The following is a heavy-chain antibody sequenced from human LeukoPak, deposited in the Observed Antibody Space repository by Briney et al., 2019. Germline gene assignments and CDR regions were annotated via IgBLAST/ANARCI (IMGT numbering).Heavy chain of an antibody. CDR3: AREGSGSIDYYGSGSYPFTGDAFDI. V-gene: IGHV4-30-4*01. D-gene: IGHD3-10*01. CDR2: IYYSGST. Sequence: SQTLSLTCTVSGGSISSGDYYWSWIRQPPGKGLEWIGYIYYSGSTYYNPSLKSRVTISVDTSKNQFSLKLSSVTAADTAVYYCAREGSGSIDYYGSGSYPFTGDAFDIWGQGTMVTVSS. J-gene: IGHJ3*02. CDR1: GGSISSGDYY.